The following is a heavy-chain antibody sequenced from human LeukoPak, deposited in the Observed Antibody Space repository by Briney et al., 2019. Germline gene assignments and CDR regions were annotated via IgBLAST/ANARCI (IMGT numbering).Heavy chain of an antibody. J-gene: IGHJ4*02. CDR1: GFTFSEYW. D-gene: IGHD1-26*01. CDR2: INSDGSGT. V-gene: IGHV3-74*01. Sequence: PGGSLRLSCAASGFTFSEYWMHWVRQAPGKGLVWVSRINSDGSGTTYADSVRGRFTISRDNAKNTLYLQMNSLRAEDTAVYYCARGGVFSDNYIDYWGQGTLVTVS. CDR3: ARGGVFSDNYIDY.